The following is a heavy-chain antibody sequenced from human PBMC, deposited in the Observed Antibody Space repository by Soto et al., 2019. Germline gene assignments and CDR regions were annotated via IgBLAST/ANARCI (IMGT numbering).Heavy chain of an antibody. CDR3: ARARLRAVYAFDI. V-gene: IGHV4-31*03. CDR1: GGSVSSGAYY. D-gene: IGHD5-12*01. Sequence: SETLSLTCTGSGGSVSSGAYYWTWIRQRPGKGLEWIGYIYYSGSTYYSPSLKSRLSISLDTSKNQFSLRLSSVTAADTAMYYCARARLRAVYAFDIWGQGTMVTVSS. CDR2: IYYSGST. J-gene: IGHJ3*02.